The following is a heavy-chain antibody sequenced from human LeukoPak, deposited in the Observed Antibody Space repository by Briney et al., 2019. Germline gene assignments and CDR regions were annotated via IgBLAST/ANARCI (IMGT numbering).Heavy chain of an antibody. D-gene: IGHD6-6*01. CDR3: ARAYSSSSGIDY. CDR2: IYTSGST. Sequence: SETLSLTCSVSGGSISGYYWSWIRQPAGKGPEWIGRIYTSGSTNYNPSLKSRVTMSVDTSKNQFSLKLSSVTAADTAVYYCARAYSSSSGIDYWGQGTLVTVSS. CDR1: GGSISGYY. J-gene: IGHJ4*02. V-gene: IGHV4-4*07.